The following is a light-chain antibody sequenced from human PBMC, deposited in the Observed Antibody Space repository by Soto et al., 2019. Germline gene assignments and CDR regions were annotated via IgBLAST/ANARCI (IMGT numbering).Light chain of an antibody. J-gene: IGKJ4*01. CDR3: QQYVSYPLT. Sequence: DMQMTQSPSTLSAFIGDRVTITSRASQSISAWLAWYQHKPGTAPKLLIYKASNLESGVPSRFSGSGSGTEFTLTISSLQPDDFATYYCQQYVSYPLTFGGGTKVEIK. V-gene: IGKV1-5*03. CDR2: KAS. CDR1: QSISAW.